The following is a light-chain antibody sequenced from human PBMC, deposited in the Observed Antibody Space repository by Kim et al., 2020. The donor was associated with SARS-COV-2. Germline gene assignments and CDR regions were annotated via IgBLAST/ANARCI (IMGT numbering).Light chain of an antibody. J-gene: IGLJ2*01. V-gene: IGLV3-19*01. CDR2: GKN. CDR3: NSRDSSGNHLGV. Sequence: LGQTVRITSQGNSHRSFYASWYQQKPGQAPVLVIYGKNNRPSGIPDRFSGSSSGNTASLTITGAQAEDEADYYCNSRDSSGNHLGVFGGGTQLTVL. CDR1: SHRSFY.